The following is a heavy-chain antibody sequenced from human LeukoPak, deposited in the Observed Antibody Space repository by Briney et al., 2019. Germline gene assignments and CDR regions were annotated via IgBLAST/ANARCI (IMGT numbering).Heavy chain of an antibody. V-gene: IGHV4-39*01. Sequence: SDTLPLTCTVSGGPISSSSYYWGWIRQPPGKGLEWVGRIYYSGSPYHNPPLKSRINISVDTSKNQFSLKLSSVTAADTAVYYCARHVGAVPPFDYWGQGTLVTVSS. CDR3: ARHVGAVPPFDY. D-gene: IGHD1-26*01. CDR2: IYYSGSP. J-gene: IGHJ4*02. CDR1: GGPISSSSYY.